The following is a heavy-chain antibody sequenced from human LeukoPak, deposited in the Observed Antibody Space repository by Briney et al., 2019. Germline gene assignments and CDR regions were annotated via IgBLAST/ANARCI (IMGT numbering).Heavy chain of an antibody. CDR1: GFTLSSYW. Sequence: GGSLRLSCAASGFTLSSYWMSWVRQAPGRGLEWVANIKKDGSEKYYGDSVKGRFTISRDNAKNSLYLQMNSLRAEDTAIYYCASQGLVRAFDYWGQGTLVTVSS. J-gene: IGHJ4*02. D-gene: IGHD3-10*01. CDR2: IKKDGSEK. CDR3: ASQGLVRAFDY. V-gene: IGHV3-7*02.